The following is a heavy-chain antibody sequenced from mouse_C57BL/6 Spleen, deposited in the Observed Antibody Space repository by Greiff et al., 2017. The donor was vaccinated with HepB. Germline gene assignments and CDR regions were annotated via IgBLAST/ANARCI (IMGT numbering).Heavy chain of an antibody. CDR3: ARFYGNYVPFDY. V-gene: IGHV1-50*01. CDR2: IDPSDSYT. Sequence: QVQLQQPGAELVKPGASVKLSCKASGYTFTSYWMQWVKQRPGQGLEWIGEIDPSDSYTNYNQKLKGKATLTVDKSSSTAYMQLSSLTSEDSAVYYCARFYGNYVPFDYWGQGTTLTVSS. CDR1: GYTFTSYW. D-gene: IGHD2-1*01. J-gene: IGHJ2*01.